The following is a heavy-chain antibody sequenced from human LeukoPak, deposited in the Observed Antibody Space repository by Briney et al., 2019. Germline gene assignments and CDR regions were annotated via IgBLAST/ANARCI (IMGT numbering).Heavy chain of an antibody. J-gene: IGHJ6*02. V-gene: IGHV3-11*01. CDR1: GFTFSDYY. CDR3: ARAWEDIVVVPAATHYYYGMDV. CDR2: ISSSGSTI. D-gene: IGHD2-2*01. Sequence: GGSLRLSCAASGFTFSDYYMSWIRQAPGKGLEWVSYISSSGSTIYYADSVKGRFTISRDNAKNSLYLRMNSLRAEDTAVYYCARAWEDIVVVPAATHYYYGMDVWGQGTTVTVSS.